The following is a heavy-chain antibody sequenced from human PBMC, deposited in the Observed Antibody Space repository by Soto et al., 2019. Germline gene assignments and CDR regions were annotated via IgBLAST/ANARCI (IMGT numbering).Heavy chain of an antibody. CDR2: INPILSMS. CDR1: GDTFNFYS. D-gene: IGHD3-10*01. J-gene: IGHJ4*02. Sequence: QVHLVQSGADVQRPGSSVRVSCKASGDTFNFYSINWVRQAPGLGLQWMGRINPILSMSNYAPRFQGRVTMTADKSTSTAYMELSSLRAEDTAMYYCATSYGSGYRAFDSWGQGALVTVSS. V-gene: IGHV1-69*02. CDR3: ATSYGSGYRAFDS.